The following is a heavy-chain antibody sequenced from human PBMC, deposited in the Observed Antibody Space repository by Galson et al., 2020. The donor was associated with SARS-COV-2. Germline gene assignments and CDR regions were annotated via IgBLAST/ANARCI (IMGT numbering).Heavy chain of an antibody. CDR3: ARLWLREGWFDP. CDR1: GYSFTDYG. CDR2: ISAYNGNT. J-gene: IGHJ5*02. V-gene: IGHV1-18*01. D-gene: IGHD3-10*01. Sequence: GESLKISCKASGYSFTDYGIIWVRQARGQGLEWMGWISAYNGNTNYAGKLHGRVTMTTDTSTSTAYMELRSLRSDDTAVYYCARLWLREGWFDPWGQGTLVTVSS.